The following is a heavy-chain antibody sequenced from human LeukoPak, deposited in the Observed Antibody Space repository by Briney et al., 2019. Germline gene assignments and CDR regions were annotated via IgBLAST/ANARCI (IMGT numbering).Heavy chain of an antibody. V-gene: IGHV3-7*01. D-gene: IGHD6-19*01. J-gene: IGHJ4*02. Sequence: GGSLRLSCAASGFTFSSYWMSWVRQAPGKGLEWVANIKQDGSEKYYVDSVKGRFTISRDNAKDSLYLQMNSLRAEDTAVYYCAGLSGWYPHYFDYWGQGTLVTVSS. CDR1: GFTFSSYW. CDR3: AGLSGWYPHYFDY. CDR2: IKQDGSEK.